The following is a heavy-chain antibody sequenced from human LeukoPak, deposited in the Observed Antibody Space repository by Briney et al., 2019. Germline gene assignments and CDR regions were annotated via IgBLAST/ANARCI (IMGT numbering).Heavy chain of an antibody. CDR3: ARDHLLGLGPDY. V-gene: IGHV3-30-3*01. Sequence: GGSLRLSCAASGFTFSTYAMHWVRQAPGKGLEWVSFISFDGSDKYYADSVRGRFTISRDISKNTLYLQMNSLRAEDTAVFYCARDHLLGLGPDYWGQGTLVTVSS. CDR1: GFTFSTYA. D-gene: IGHD7-27*01. CDR2: ISFDGSDK. J-gene: IGHJ4*02.